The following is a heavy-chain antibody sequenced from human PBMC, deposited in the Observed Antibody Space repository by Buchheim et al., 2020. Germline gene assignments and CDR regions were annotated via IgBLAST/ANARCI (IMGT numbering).Heavy chain of an antibody. J-gene: IGHJ5*02. CDR3: ARGGLDSSGYYYVEVGWFDP. CDR2: INPSGGST. V-gene: IGHV1-46*01. Sequence: QVQLVQSGAEVKKPGASVKASCKASGYTFTSYYMHWVRQAPGQGLEWMGIINPSGGSTSYAQKFQGRVTMTRDTSTSTVYMELSSLRSEDTAVYYCARGGLDSSGYYYVEVGWFDPWGQGTL. CDR1: GYTFTSYY. D-gene: IGHD3-22*01.